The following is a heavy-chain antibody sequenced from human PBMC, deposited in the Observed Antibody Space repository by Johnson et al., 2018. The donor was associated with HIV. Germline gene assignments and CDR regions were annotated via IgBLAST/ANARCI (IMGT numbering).Heavy chain of an antibody. J-gene: IGHJ3*02. V-gene: IGHV3-66*01. CDR2: IYSGGST. CDR1: GFTVSSNY. Sequence: MQLVESGGGLVQPGGSLRVSCAASGFTVSSNYMSWVRQAPGKGLEWVSVIYSGGSTYYADSVKGRFTISRDNSKNTLYLQMNSLRAEDTAVYYCAKVAVATAAGGVALDIWGPGTMVTVSS. D-gene: IGHD6-13*01. CDR3: AKVAVATAAGGVALDI.